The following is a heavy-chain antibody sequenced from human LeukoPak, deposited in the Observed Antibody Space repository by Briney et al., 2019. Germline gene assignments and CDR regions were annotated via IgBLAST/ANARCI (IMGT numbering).Heavy chain of an antibody. Sequence: GGSLRLSCAASGFTFSSYAMHWVRQAPGKGLEWVAVISYDGSNKYYADSVKGRFTISRDNSKNTLYLQMNSLRAEDTAVYYCAREGATAQEYFDYWGQGTLVTVSS. J-gene: IGHJ4*02. D-gene: IGHD1-26*01. CDR3: AREGATAQEYFDY. CDR2: ISYDGSNK. CDR1: GFTFSSYA. V-gene: IGHV3-30*04.